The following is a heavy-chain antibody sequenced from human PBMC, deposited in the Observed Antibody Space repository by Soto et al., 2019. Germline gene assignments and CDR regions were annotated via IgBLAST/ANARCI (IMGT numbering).Heavy chain of an antibody. V-gene: IGHV3-30*18. CDR1: GFTFSSYG. Sequence: GGSLRLSCAASGFTFSSYGMHWVRQAPGKGLEWVAVISYDGSNKYYADSVKGRFTISRDNSKNTLYLQMNSLRAEDTAVYYCAKLRIGYSGYDTFDYWGQGTLVTVSS. J-gene: IGHJ4*02. D-gene: IGHD5-12*01. CDR2: ISYDGSNK. CDR3: AKLRIGYSGYDTFDY.